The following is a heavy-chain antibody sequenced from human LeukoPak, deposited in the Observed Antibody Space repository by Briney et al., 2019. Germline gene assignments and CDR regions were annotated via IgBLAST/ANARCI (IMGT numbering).Heavy chain of an antibody. J-gene: IGHJ6*02. D-gene: IGHD3-10*01. CDR1: GGSISSGTYY. V-gene: IGHV4-39*01. CDR2: IFYTGTT. CDR3: GRTGTSGRYYNGPWEDCFYRVDF. Sequence: SETLSLTCSVSGGSISSGTYYWAWTRQAPGKGLERVGRIFYTGTTHYHPSLESRVTISVDTSANQFALTLRSVTAADSAVYFCGRTGTSGRYYNGPWEDCFYRVDFWGRGTTVIVSS.